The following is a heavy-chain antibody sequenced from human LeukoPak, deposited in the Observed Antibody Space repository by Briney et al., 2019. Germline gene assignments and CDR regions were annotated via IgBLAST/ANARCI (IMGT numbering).Heavy chain of an antibody. D-gene: IGHD6-13*01. Sequence: PGGSLRLSCAASGFTFSDYYMSWIRQAPGKGLEWVSYITCSGSSMYYADSVKGRFTISRDNAKNSLYLQMNSLRAEDTAVYYCARRFSAAAEYWGQGTLVTVSS. CDR3: ARRFSAAAEY. J-gene: IGHJ4*02. V-gene: IGHV3-11*01. CDR2: ITCSGSSM. CDR1: GFTFSDYY.